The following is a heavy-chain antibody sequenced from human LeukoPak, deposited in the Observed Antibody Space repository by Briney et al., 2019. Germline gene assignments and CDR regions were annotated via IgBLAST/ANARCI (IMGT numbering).Heavy chain of an antibody. CDR1: GGSFSGYY. CDR2: INHSGST. D-gene: IGHD6-13*01. J-gene: IGHJ4*02. Sequence: SETLSLTCAVYGGSFSGYYWSWIRQPPGKGLEWIGEINHSGSTNCNPSLKSRVTISVDTSKNQFSLKLSSVTAADTAVYYCARDSSSWYVLEYWGQGTLVTVSS. V-gene: IGHV4-34*01. CDR3: ARDSSSWYVLEY.